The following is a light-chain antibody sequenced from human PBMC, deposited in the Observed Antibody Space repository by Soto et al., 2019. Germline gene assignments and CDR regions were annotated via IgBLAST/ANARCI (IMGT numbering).Light chain of an antibody. Sequence: QSALTQPHSASVIPGQRVTISCSGSSSNIGTSSVHWFQQLPGTAPKLLISTTNQRPSGVPERFSGSKSGTSASLAISGLQSEDEADYYCAAWDDSLNGHVFGTGTKVTVL. CDR1: SSNIGTSS. J-gene: IGLJ1*01. CDR2: TTN. CDR3: AAWDDSLNGHV. V-gene: IGLV1-44*01.